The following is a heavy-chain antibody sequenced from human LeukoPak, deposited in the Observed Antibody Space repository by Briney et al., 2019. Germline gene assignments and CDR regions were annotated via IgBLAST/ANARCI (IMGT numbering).Heavy chain of an antibody. CDR3: ARVLGTDESADY. D-gene: IGHD1-7*01. Sequence: PGGSLRLSCTASGFTFRNDWMNWVRQTPEEGLEWVANIKPDGSDKRYVDSVKGRFTISRDNAKTSLFLQMDSLRAEDTAVYYCARVLGTDESADYWGQGTLVTVSS. J-gene: IGHJ4*02. CDR2: IKPDGSDK. V-gene: IGHV3-7*04. CDR1: GFTFRNDW.